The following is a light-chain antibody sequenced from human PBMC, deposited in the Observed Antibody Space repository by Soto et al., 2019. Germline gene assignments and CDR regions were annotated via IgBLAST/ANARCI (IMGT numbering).Light chain of an antibody. V-gene: IGKV3-20*01. Sequence: VLTQSPGTLSLSPGERATLSCRASQSVDNKYLAWYQQKRGQAPRLLIYGASTRAARIPDRFSGSGSGTDFTLSISSLEPEDFAVYYCQEYGNPLFGPGTKVEIK. CDR3: QEYGNPL. J-gene: IGKJ3*01. CDR2: GAS. CDR1: QSVDNKY.